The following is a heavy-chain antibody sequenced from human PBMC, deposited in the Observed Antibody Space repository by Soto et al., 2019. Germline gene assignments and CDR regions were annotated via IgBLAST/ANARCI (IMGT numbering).Heavy chain of an antibody. V-gene: IGHV3-66*01. Sequence: EVQLVESGGTLVQPGGSLKLSCAASGFDASVNFMTWVRQAPGKGLEWVTAINNAGSTFYSDSVKGRFSISRDDSKNTLYLQMNILRVEDTAMYYCVRENYYYGMDVWGQGTAVTVSS. CDR3: VRENYYYGMDV. CDR1: GFDASVNF. J-gene: IGHJ6*02. CDR2: INNAGST.